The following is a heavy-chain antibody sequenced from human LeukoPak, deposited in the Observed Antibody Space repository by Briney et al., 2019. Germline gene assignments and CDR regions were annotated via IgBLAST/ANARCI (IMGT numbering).Heavy chain of an antibody. D-gene: IGHD3-10*01. Sequence: PSETLSLTCAVSGYSISSGYYWGWIRQPPGKGLEWIGSIYHSGSTYYNPSLKSRVTISVDTSKNQFSLKLSSVTAADTAVYYCAREDYYGSGRGYFDYWGQGTLVTVSS. V-gene: IGHV4-38-2*02. CDR2: IYHSGST. CDR3: AREDYYGSGRGYFDY. CDR1: GYSISSGYY. J-gene: IGHJ4*02.